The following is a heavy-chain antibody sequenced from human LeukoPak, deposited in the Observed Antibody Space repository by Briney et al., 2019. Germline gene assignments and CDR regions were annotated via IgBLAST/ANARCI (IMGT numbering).Heavy chain of an antibody. V-gene: IGHV3-48*01. CDR2: ISSSSSTI. Sequence: GGSLRLSCAASGFTFSSYSMNWVRQAPGKGLEWVSYISSSSSTIYYADSVKGRFTISRDNAKNSLYLQLNSLRAEDTAVYYCARDLGYGDPDPWYFDLWGRGTLVTVSS. CDR1: GFTFSSYS. CDR3: ARDLGYGDPDPWYFDL. D-gene: IGHD4-17*01. J-gene: IGHJ2*01.